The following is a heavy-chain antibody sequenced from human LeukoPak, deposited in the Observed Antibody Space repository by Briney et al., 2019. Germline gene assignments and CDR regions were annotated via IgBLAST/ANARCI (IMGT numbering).Heavy chain of an antibody. J-gene: IGHJ4*02. D-gene: IGHD3-22*01. CDR2: INPNSGGT. Sequence: GASVKVSCKASGYTFTGYYMHWVRQAPGQGLEWMGWINPNSGGTNYAQKFQGRVTMTRDTSISTAYMELSRLRSDDTAVYYCARGSPDRYYYDSSGSDYWGQGTLVTVSP. CDR1: GYTFTGYY. CDR3: ARGSPDRYYYDSSGSDY. V-gene: IGHV1-2*02.